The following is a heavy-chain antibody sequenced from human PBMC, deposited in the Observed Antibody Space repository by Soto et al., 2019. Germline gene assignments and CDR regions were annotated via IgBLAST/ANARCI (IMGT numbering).Heavy chain of an antibody. Sequence: SETLSLTCTVSDGSISSISYYCGWIRQPPGKGLEWIGSIYYSGSTYYNPSLKSRVTISVDTSKNQFSLKLSSVTAADTAVYYCARRGSGSYSDYWGQGTLVTVS. J-gene: IGHJ4*02. CDR2: IYYSGST. CDR1: DGSISSISYY. D-gene: IGHD3-10*01. CDR3: ARRGSGSYSDY. V-gene: IGHV4-39*01.